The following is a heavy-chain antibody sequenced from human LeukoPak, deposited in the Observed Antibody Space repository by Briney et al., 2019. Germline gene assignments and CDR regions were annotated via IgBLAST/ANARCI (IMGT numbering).Heavy chain of an antibody. Sequence: ASVKVSCKASGYTFTSYGISWVRQAPGQGLEWMGWISAYNGNTNYAQKFQGRVTMTRDTSISTAYMELSRLRSDDAAVYYCARDGEGIVEHWGQGTLVTVSS. CDR3: ARDGEGIVEH. V-gene: IGHV1-18*01. D-gene: IGHD1-26*01. CDR1: GYTFTSYG. CDR2: ISAYNGNT. J-gene: IGHJ1*01.